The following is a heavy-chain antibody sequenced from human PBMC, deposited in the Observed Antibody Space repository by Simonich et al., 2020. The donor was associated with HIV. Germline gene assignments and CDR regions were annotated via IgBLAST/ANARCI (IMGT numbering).Heavy chain of an antibody. J-gene: IGHJ4*02. CDR3: ARGRNIVVVPAAVDY. CDR2: INPELGGT. CDR1: GYTFTGYY. D-gene: IGHD2-2*01. V-gene: IGHV1-2*06. Sequence: QVQLVQSGAEVKKPGASVKVSCKASGYTFTGYYMHWVRQAPGKGLACMERINPELGGTNYDQKFQHRGTITRDTSISTAYMELSRLRSDDTAVYYCARGRNIVVVPAAVDYWGQGTLVTVSS.